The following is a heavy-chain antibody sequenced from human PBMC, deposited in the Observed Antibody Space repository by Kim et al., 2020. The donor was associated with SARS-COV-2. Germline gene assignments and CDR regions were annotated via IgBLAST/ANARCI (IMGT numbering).Heavy chain of an antibody. CDR1: GYTFTSYA. Sequence: ASVKVSCKASGYTFTSYAMHWVRQAPGQRLEWMGWINAGNGNTKYSQKLQGRVTITRDTSASTAYMELSSLRSEDTAVYYCARDYPGIAAAPFGYWGQGTLVTVSS. CDR2: INAGNGNT. CDR3: ARDYPGIAAAPFGY. V-gene: IGHV1-3*01. J-gene: IGHJ4*02. D-gene: IGHD6-13*01.